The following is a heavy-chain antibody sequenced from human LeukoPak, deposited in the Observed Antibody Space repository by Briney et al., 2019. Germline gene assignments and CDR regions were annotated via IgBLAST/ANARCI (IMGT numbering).Heavy chain of an antibody. Sequence: GGSLRLSCAASGVTFSGYSMNWVRQAPGKGLEWVSAITATSLHIYYADSVKGRFTISRDNAKNSLYLQMNSLRVEDTALYYCAREKEGSYYSYFDYWGQGTLVTVSS. CDR1: GVTFSGYS. J-gene: IGHJ4*02. V-gene: IGHV3-21*01. D-gene: IGHD3-10*01. CDR2: ITATSLHI. CDR3: AREKEGSYYSYFDY.